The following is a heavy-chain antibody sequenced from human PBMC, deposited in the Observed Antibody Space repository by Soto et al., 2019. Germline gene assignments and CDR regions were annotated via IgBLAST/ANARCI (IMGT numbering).Heavy chain of an antibody. D-gene: IGHD1-1*01. J-gene: IGHJ3*02. CDR3: ASVQLERRNAFDI. CDR1: GGTFSSYA. CDR2: IIPIFGTA. V-gene: IGHV1-69*13. Sequence: SVKVSCKASGGTFSSYAISWVRQAPGQGLEWMGGIIPIFGTANYAQKFQGRVTITADESTSTAYMELSSLRSEDTAVYYCASVQLERRNAFDIWGQGTMVTVPS.